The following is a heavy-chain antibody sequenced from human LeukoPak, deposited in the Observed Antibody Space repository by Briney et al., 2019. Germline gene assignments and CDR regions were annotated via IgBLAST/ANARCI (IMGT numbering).Heavy chain of an antibody. CDR1: GFTFSNAW. J-gene: IGHJ4*02. Sequence: PGGSLRLSCAASGFTFSNAWMSWVRQAPGKGLEWVGNIKQDGSEKYYADSVKGRFTISRDNAKNSVYLQMNSLRAEDTAIYYCASKYSSGWDFDYWGQGTLVTVSS. CDR2: IKQDGSEK. V-gene: IGHV3-7*01. CDR3: ASKYSSGWDFDY. D-gene: IGHD6-19*01.